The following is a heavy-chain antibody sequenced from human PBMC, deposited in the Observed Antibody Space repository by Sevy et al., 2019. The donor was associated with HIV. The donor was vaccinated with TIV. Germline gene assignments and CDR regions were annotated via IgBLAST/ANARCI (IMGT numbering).Heavy chain of an antibody. Sequence: SETLSLTCAVYGGSFSGYYWSWIRQPPGKGLEWIGEINHSGSTNYNPSPKSRVTISGDTSKNKCSLELSSVTAADTAVYYCARHCSGTSCSHAFDIWGQGTMVTVSS. CDR2: INHSGST. V-gene: IGHV4-34*01. CDR3: ARHCSGTSCSHAFDI. CDR1: GGSFSGYY. J-gene: IGHJ3*02. D-gene: IGHD2-2*01.